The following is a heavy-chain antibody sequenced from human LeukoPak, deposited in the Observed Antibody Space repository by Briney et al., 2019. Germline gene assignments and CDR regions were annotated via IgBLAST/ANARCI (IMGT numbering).Heavy chain of an antibody. CDR1: GGSVSSGSYY. D-gene: IGHD5-18*01. V-gene: IGHV4-61*01. J-gene: IGHJ4*02. CDR3: ARGVEYSYGYPYFDY. Sequence: PSETLSLTCTVSGGSVSSGSYYWRWIRQPPGTGLEWVGYIYYSGSTNYNPSLKSRVTVSVDTSQNQFSLKLSSVTAADTAVYYCARGVEYSYGYPYFDYWGQGTLVTVSS. CDR2: IYYSGST.